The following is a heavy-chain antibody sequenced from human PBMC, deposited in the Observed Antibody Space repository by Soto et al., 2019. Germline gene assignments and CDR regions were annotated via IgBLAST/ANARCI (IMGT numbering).Heavy chain of an antibody. J-gene: IGHJ3*02. V-gene: IGHV3-7*05. D-gene: IGHD6-6*01. CDR3: VRDRTEYGSYGSSYYDVFDI. CDR2: INRDGTEK. Sequence: EVQLVESGGGLVQPGGSLRLSCAASGFTFNAYWMTWVRQAPGKGLEWVANINRDGTEKNYVDSVKGRFTVSRDNAKNSLDLQMYSLRAEDTAVYYCVRDRTEYGSYGSSYYDVFDIWGQGTKVTVSS. CDR1: GFTFNAYW.